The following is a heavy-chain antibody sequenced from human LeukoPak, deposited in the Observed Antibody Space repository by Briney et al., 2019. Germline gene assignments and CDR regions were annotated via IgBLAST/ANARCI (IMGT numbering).Heavy chain of an antibody. CDR1: GGSISNYY. V-gene: IGHV4-59*01. D-gene: IGHD5-18*01. CDR3: ARQQLPDY. J-gene: IGHJ4*02. CDR2: IYYSGTT. Sequence: SSETLSLTCIVSGGSISNYYWSWIRQPPGKGLEWIGYIYYSGTTNYNPSLKSRVTISVDTSKNQFSLKLNSVTAADTAVYYCARQQLPDYWGQGTPVTVSS.